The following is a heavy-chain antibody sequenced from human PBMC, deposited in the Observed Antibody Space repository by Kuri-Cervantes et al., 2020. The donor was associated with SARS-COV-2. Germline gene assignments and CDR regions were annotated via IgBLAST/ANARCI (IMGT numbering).Heavy chain of an antibody. J-gene: IGHJ3*02. D-gene: IGHD1-26*01. CDR1: GFTFSSYG. Sequence: GESLKISCAASGFTFSSYGMHWVRQAPGKGLEWVSAISGSGGSTYYADSVKGRFTISRDNSKNTLYLQMNSLRAEDTAVYYCAKDIVGATYDAFDIWGQGTMVTVSS. CDR2: ISGSGGST. CDR3: AKDIVGATYDAFDI. V-gene: IGHV3-23*01.